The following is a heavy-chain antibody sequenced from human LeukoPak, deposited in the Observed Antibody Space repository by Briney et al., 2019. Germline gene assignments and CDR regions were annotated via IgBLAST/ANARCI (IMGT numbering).Heavy chain of an antibody. CDR2: IYHTGST. D-gene: IGHD3-22*01. CDR1: GASISSSY. J-gene: IGHJ4*02. Sequence: SETLSLTCTVSGASISSSYWSWIRQSPGKGLEWIGSIYHTGSTNYNPSLASRVPISVDRSKNQFSLKLTSVTAADTAVYYCARGYFDSRGYSNPFDYWGQGALVTVSS. V-gene: IGHV4-59*01. CDR3: ARGYFDSRGYSNPFDY.